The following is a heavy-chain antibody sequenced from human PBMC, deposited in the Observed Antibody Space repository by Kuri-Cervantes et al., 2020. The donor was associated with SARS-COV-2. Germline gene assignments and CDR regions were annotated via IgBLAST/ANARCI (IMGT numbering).Heavy chain of an antibody. CDR3: ARGVPGF. J-gene: IGHJ4*02. CDR2: IKHSGST. CDR1: GGSFNDYW. Sequence: SQTLSLTCAVYGGSFNDYWWSWVRQPPETGLEWIGDIKHSGSTNCNPSLKSRVTISVDTSKNQFSLKLTPVTAADTAVYYCARGVPGFWGPGTLVTVSS. V-gene: IGHV4-34*01.